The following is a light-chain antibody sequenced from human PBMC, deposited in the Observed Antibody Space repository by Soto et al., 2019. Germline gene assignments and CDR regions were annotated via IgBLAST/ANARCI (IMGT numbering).Light chain of an antibody. J-gene: IGLJ2*01. Sequence: QSALTQPASVSGSPGQSITISCTGTSSDIGSYNLVSWYQQHPGKAPKLMIYEDTKRPSGLSSRFSGSKSGNTASLTISGLRAADEADYYCCSYAGSGTPVVFGGGTQLTVL. CDR1: SSDIGSYNL. CDR2: EDT. V-gene: IGLV2-23*01. CDR3: CSYAGSGTPVV.